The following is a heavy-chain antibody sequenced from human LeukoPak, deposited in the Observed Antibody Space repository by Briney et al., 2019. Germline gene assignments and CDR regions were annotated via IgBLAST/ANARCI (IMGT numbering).Heavy chain of an antibody. Sequence: GGSLRLSCAASGLTFHDYAMHWVRQAPGKGLEWVSGISWNGDTIGYADSVKGRFTISRDNAKNSRYLQMNSLRAEDMALYYCTKDLYPVDMGSSYVFDYWGQGTMATVSS. CDR2: ISWNGDTI. J-gene: IGHJ4*02. CDR1: GLTFHDYA. D-gene: IGHD5-12*01. V-gene: IGHV3-9*03. CDR3: TKDLYPVDMGSSYVFDY.